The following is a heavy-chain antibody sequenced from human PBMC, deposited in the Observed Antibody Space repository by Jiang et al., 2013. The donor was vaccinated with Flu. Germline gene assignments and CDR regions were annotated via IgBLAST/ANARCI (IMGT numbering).Heavy chain of an antibody. CDR3: ARGGDSSSWGRVGFDP. V-gene: IGHV4-61*01. J-gene: IGHJ5*02. D-gene: IGHD6-13*01. CDR1: GGSVSRGSYY. Sequence: GPGLVKPSETLSLTCTVSGGSVSRGSYYWSWIRQPPGKGLEWIGYIYYSGSTNYNPSLKSRVTISVDTSKNQFSLKLSSVTAADTAVYYCARGGDSSSWGRVGFDPWGQGTLVTVSS. CDR2: IYYSGST.